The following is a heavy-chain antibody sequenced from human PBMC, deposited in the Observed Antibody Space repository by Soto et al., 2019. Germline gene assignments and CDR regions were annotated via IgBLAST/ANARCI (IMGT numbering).Heavy chain of an antibody. CDR1: GLTFTDYG. V-gene: IGHV3-33*01. CDR3: ARDLASPPIAVGGHGWFDP. Sequence: QVFLVESGGGVVQPGRSLRLSCAASGLTFTDYGWHWVRQAPGKGLEWVAAIWYDGSNKYYADSVKGRFTISRDNSKNTVYRQRNSPRAEETAGYYCARDLASPPIAVGGHGWFDPWGQGTLFTFSS. D-gene: IGHD6-19*01. CDR2: IWYDGSNK. J-gene: IGHJ5*02.